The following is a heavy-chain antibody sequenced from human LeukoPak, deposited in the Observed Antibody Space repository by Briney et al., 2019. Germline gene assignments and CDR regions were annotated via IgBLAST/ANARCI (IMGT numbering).Heavy chain of an antibody. CDR2: IYYSGST. V-gene: IGHV4-39*01. CDR3: ARPRARGAFDI. D-gene: IGHD4/OR15-4a*01. J-gene: IGHJ3*02. CDR1: GGSISSGSYY. Sequence: SQTLSLTCTVSGGSISSGSYYWGWIRQPPGKGLEWIGSIYYSGSTYYNPSLKSRVTISVDTSKNQFSLKLSSVTAADTAVYYCARPRARGAFDIWGQGTMVTVSS.